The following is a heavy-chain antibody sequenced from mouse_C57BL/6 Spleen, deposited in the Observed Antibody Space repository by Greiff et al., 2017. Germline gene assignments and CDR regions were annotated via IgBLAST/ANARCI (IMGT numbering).Heavy chain of an antibody. Sequence: VQLQQSGPELVKPGASVKISCKASGYAFSSSWMNWVKQRPGKGLEWIGRIYPGDGDTNYNGKFKGKATLTADKSASPAYMQLSSLTSEDSAVYFCEITTVVAPYFGCWGKGTTLTVSS. CDR2: IYPGDGDT. CDR1: GYAFSSSW. D-gene: IGHD1-1*01. J-gene: IGHJ2*01. CDR3: EITTVVAPYFGC. V-gene: IGHV1-82*01.